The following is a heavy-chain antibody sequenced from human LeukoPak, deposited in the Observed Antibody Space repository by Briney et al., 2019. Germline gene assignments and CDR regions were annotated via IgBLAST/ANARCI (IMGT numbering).Heavy chain of an antibody. CDR3: TRFVGVGATVLAVFDY. CDR2: IRSKAYGGTT. J-gene: IGHJ4*02. V-gene: IGHV3-49*04. D-gene: IGHD1-26*01. CDR1: GSTFGDYA. Sequence: PGGSLRLSCTASGSTFGDYAMSWVRQAPGKGLEWVGFIRSKAYGGTTEYAASVKGRFTISRDDSKSIAYLQMNSLKTEDTAVYYCTRFVGVGATVLAVFDYWGQGTLVTVSS.